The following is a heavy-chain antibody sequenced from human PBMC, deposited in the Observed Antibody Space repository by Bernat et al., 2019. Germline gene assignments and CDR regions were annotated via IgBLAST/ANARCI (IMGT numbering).Heavy chain of an antibody. V-gene: IGHV3-66*01. J-gene: IGHJ4*02. CDR1: GFTVSSNY. CDR3: ARGGRSGSYPIDY. CDR2: IYSGGST. D-gene: IGHD1-26*01. Sequence: EVQLVESGGGLVQPGGSLRLSCAASGFTVSSNYMSWVRQAPGKGLEWVSVIYSGGSTYYADSVKGRFTISRDNSKNTLYLQMNSLRAEDTDVYYCARGGRSGSYPIDYWGQGTLVTVSS.